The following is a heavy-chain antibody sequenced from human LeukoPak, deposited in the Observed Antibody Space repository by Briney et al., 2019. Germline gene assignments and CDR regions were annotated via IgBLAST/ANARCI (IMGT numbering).Heavy chain of an antibody. V-gene: IGHV5-51*01. J-gene: IGHJ5*02. CDR1: GYTFTNYW. Sequence: GESLKISCKGSGYTFTNYWINWVRQMPGKGLEWMGVIYPGDSDTRYNPSFQGQVTISADKSISTAYLQWSSLKISDSAIYYCVRIPNTAPPPNWFDPWGQGTLVTVSS. CDR2: IYPGDSDT. D-gene: IGHD2-21*01. CDR3: VRIPNTAPPPNWFDP.